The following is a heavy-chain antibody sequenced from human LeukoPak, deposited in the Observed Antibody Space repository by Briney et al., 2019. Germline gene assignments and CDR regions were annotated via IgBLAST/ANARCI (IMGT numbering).Heavy chain of an antibody. CDR3: ARVYYSRSYDYWYFDL. CDR1: GASIFTYY. J-gene: IGHJ2*01. D-gene: IGHD6-13*01. V-gene: IGHV4-59*01. CDR2: IYYSGNT. Sequence: PSETLSLTCTVSGASIFTYYWSWIRQPPGKGLEWIGYIYYSGNTNYNPSLKSRVTISVDTSKNQFSLKLRSVTAADTAVYYCARVYYSRSYDYWYFDLWGRGILVTVSS.